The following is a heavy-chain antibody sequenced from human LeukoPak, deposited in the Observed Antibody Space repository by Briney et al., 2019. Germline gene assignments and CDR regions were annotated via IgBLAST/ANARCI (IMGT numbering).Heavy chain of an antibody. D-gene: IGHD4-11*01. CDR2: FDPEDGET. CDR1: GYTLTELS. Sequence: ASVNVSCKVSGYTLTELSMHWVRQAPGKGLEWMGGFDPEDGETIYAQKFQGRVTMTEDTSTDTAYMELSSLRSEDTAVYYCATEVRTGTVTYYYFDYWGQGTLVTVSS. CDR3: ATEVRTGTVTYYYFDY. J-gene: IGHJ4*02. V-gene: IGHV1-24*01.